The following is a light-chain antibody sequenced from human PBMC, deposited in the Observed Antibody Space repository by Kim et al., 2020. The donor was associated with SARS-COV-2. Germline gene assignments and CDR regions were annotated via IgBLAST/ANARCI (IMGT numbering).Light chain of an antibody. V-gene: IGLV2-14*01. J-gene: IGLJ2*01. CDR2: DVS. CDR1: SSDVGGYNY. CDR3: SSYTSSSSVV. Sequence: QSALTQPASVSGSPGQTITISCTGTSSDVGGYNYVSWYQQHPGKAPKLMIYDVSKRPSGVSNRFSGSKSGNTASLTISGLQAEDEAYYYCSSYTSSSSVVFGGGTKL.